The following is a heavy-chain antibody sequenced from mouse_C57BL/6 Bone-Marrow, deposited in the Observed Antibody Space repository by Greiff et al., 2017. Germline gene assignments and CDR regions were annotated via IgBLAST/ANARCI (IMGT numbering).Heavy chain of an antibody. Sequence: SGPELVKPGASVKISCKASGYTFTDYYMNWVKQSHGKSLEWIGDINPNNGGTSYNQKFKGKATLTVDKSSSTAYMELRSLTSEDSAVYYCATRIYYYGSSDYWGQGTTLTVSS. J-gene: IGHJ2*01. CDR2: INPNNGGT. CDR1: GYTFTDYY. D-gene: IGHD1-1*01. CDR3: ATRIYYYGSSDY. V-gene: IGHV1-26*01.